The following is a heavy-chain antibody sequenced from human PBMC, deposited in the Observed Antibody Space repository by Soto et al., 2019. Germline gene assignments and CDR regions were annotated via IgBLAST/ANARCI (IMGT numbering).Heavy chain of an antibody. V-gene: IGHV4-34*01. J-gene: IGHJ3*02. CDR1: GGSFSGYY. Sequence: SETLSLTCAVYGGSFSGYYWSWIRQPPGKGLEWIGEINHSGSTNYNPALKSRFTISVDTSKNQFSLKLSSVTAADTAVYYCARGRAFYDSSGYYYAFDIWGQGTMVTVSS. CDR2: INHSGST. D-gene: IGHD3-22*01. CDR3: ARGRAFYDSSGYYYAFDI.